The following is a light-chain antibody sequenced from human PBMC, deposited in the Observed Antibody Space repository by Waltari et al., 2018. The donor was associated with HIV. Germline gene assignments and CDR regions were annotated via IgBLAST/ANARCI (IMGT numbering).Light chain of an antibody. J-gene: IGLJ2*01. CDR1: NSNIGDNA. CDR2: SNN. Sequence: QSVLTQPPSASGAPGQRVTISCSGSNSNIGDNAVSWYQQFPKTAPTLLIYSNNQRPSGVPARLAGPKSGTTASLTISVLQSGDEADYYWATLADSLKGHLFGGGTKVNVL. CDR3: ATLADSLKGHL. V-gene: IGLV1-44*01.